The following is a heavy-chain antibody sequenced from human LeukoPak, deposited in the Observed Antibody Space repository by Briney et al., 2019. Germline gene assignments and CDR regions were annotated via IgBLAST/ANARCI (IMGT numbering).Heavy chain of an antibody. D-gene: IGHD6-19*01. CDR1: GFVFSNYV. V-gene: IGHV3-23*01. CDR2: ISETGGST. CDR3: ARKGSTGWHLHYTY. Sequence: GGSLRLSCEASGFVFSNYVMTWLRQVPGDGLEWVSSISETGGSTYYADSVKGRFTISRDNSKDTLYLQMNSLTDDDTAVYYSARKGSTGWHLHYTYWGQGTLVTVSS. J-gene: IGHJ4*02.